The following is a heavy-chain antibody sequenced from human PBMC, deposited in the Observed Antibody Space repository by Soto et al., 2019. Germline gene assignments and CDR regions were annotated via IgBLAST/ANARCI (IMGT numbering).Heavy chain of an antibody. J-gene: IGHJ5*02. CDR2: ISYDGSKI. CDR3: ARDGGFDL. CDR1: GFSFSGYA. V-gene: IGHV3-30-3*01. D-gene: IGHD3-10*01. Sequence: QVQLVESGGGEVQPGRSLRLFCAASGFSFSGYAVHWVRQAPGKGLEWVSGISYDGSKIYYADSVRGRFTVSRDNSKNTVYLQMNSLRTEDMAVFYCARDGGFDLWGQGTLVTVSS.